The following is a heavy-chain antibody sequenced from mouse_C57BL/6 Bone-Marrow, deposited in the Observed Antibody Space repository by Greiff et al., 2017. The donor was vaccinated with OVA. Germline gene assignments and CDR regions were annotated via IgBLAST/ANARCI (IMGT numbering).Heavy chain of an antibody. J-gene: IGHJ3*01. D-gene: IGHD1-1*01. CDR1: GYTFTSYW. CDR3: SRRGTTVVPFAY. V-gene: IGHV1-55*01. Sequence: QVQLQQPGAELVKPGASVKMSCKASGYTFTSYWITWVKQRPGQGLEWIGDIYPGSGSTNYNEKFKSKATLTVDTSSRTAYMQLSSLTSEDSAVYYRSRRGTTVVPFAYWGQGTLVTGSA. CDR2: IYPGSGST.